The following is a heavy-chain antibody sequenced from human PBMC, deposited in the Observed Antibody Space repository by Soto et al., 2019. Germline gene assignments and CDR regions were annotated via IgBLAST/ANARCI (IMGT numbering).Heavy chain of an antibody. Sequence: KTSETLSLTCTVSCGSISSYYWSWIRQPAGKGLEWIGRIYTSGSTNYNPSLKSRVIMSVGTSKNQFSLKLSSVTAADTAVYYCARGPVVVITGWHWFDPWGQGTLVTVSS. CDR2: IYTSGST. J-gene: IGHJ5*02. CDR1: CGSISSYY. V-gene: IGHV4-4*07. D-gene: IGHD3-22*01. CDR3: ARGPVVVITGWHWFDP.